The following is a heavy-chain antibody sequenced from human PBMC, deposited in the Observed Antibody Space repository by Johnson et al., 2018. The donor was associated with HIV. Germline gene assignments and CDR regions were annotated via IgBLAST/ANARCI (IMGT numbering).Heavy chain of an antibody. CDR3: ARGVGPSAFDI. D-gene: IGHD1-26*01. CDR1: GFTFDAYT. Sequence: VQLVESGGGVVQPGRSLRLSCAASGFTFDAYTMYWVRQPPGKGLEWVSLIGWDGGSRYYADSVKGRFTISRDNSKNTLYLQMNSLRAEDTAVYYCARGVGPSAFDIWGQGTMVTVSS. CDR2: IGWDGGSR. V-gene: IGHV3-43*01. J-gene: IGHJ3*02.